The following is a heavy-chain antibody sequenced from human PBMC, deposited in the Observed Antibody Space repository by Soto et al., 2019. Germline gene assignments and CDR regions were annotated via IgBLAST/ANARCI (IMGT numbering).Heavy chain of an antibody. CDR1: GFTFSRHG. CDR3: AKVDVSTAGSFDY. CDR2: INPSGDST. V-gene: IGHV3-23*01. D-gene: IGHD6-13*01. J-gene: IGHJ4*02. Sequence: GGSLRLSCVASGFTFSRHGLGWVRQAPGKGLEWVSTINPSGDSTFYADSVKGRFTISRDNSKNTVYLQMNSLSVGDTAVYLCAKVDVSTAGSFDYWGQGALVTVSS.